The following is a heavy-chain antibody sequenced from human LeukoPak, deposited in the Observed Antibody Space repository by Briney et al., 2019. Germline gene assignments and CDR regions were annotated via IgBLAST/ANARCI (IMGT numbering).Heavy chain of an antibody. J-gene: IGHJ6*02. CDR2: IYYSGST. V-gene: IGHV4-31*03. D-gene: IGHD3-22*01. CDR3: AREYYYDSSGSGTYYYYYGMDV. CDR1: GVPISSGGYY. Sequence: TSETLSLTCTVSGVPISSGGYYWSWIRQHPGKGLEWLGYIYYSGSTYYNPSLKSRVTISVDTSKNQFFLKLSSVTAADTAVYYCAREYYYDSSGSGTYYYYYGMDVWGQGTTVTVSS.